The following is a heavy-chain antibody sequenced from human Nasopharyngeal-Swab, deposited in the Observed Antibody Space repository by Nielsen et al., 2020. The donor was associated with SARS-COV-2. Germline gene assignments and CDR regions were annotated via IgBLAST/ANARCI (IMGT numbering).Heavy chain of an antibody. V-gene: IGHV4-59*01. D-gene: IGHD3-22*01. Sequence: SETLPLTCTVSGGSISGYYWSWIRQPPGKGLEWIGYIYYSVSTNYNPSLRSPVTISLDTSKNQFSLKLSSVTAADTAVYYCASESDSSGPAIDYWGQGTLVTVSS. CDR2: IYYSVST. CDR1: GGSISGYY. J-gene: IGHJ4*02. CDR3: ASESDSSGPAIDY.